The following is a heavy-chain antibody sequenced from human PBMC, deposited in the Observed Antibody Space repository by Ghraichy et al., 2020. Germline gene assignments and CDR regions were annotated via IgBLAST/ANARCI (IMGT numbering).Heavy chain of an antibody. CDR1: GVSINYNSYY. V-gene: IGHV4-39*01. J-gene: IGHJ4*02. CDR3: ARHKIRTPFDY. D-gene: IGHD1-14*01. CDR2: IYYSGDT. Sequence: SETLSLTCIVSGVSINYNSYYWGWIRQPPGKGLEWIGSIYYSGDTYYNPSLKSRVTMSVDTSKNQFSLKLSSVTAADTAVYYCARHKIRTPFDYWGQGTLVTVSS.